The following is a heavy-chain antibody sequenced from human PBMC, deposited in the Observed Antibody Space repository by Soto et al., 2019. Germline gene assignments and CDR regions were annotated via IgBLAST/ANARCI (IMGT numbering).Heavy chain of an antibody. CDR2: IYYSGRT. J-gene: IGHJ5*02. D-gene: IGHD3-3*01. CDR1: GGSISSYY. CDR3: ARVYDFWSGYGWFDP. V-gene: IGHV4-59*01. Sequence: QVQLQESGPGLVKPSETLSLTCTVSGGSISSYYWSWIRQPPGKGLEWIGYIYYSGRTNYNPSLKSRVTIAVDTSKNQFALKLSSVTAADTAVYYCARVYDFWSGYGWFDPWGQGTLVTVSS.